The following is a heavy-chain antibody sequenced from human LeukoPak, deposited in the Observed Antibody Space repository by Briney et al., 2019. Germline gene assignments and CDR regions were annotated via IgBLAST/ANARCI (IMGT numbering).Heavy chain of an antibody. CDR3: ARESGSGSYSH. V-gene: IGHV4-59*01. CDR1: GGSISSYY. J-gene: IGHJ4*02. Sequence: SETLSLTCTVPGGSISSYYWSWIRQPPGKGLEWIGYIYYSGSTNYNPSLKSRVTISVDTSKNQFSLKLSSVTAADTAVYYCARESGSGSYSHWGQGTLVTVSS. D-gene: IGHD3-10*01. CDR2: IYYSGST.